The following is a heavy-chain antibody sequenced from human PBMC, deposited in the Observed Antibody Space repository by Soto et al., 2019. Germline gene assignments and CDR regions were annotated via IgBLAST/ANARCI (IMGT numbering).Heavy chain of an antibody. J-gene: IGHJ4*02. CDR2: ISNYDNT. V-gene: IGHV3-21*01. CDR1: GFPVNTFN. D-gene: IGHD2-8*01. Sequence: GSLILSCAASGFPVNTFNMNWVRQAPGKGLEWVSSISNYDNTAYADSVKGRFTVSRDNAKNSLFLQMNSLRAEDTAVYYCTLYDALVFDFWGQGALVTVSS. CDR3: TLYDALVFDF.